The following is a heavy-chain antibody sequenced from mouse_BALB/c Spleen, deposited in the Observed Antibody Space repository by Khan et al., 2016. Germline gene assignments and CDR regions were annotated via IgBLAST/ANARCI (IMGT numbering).Heavy chain of an antibody. Sequence: VQLKESGPDLVKPGASVKLSCTGSGFNIRDTYMHWVKQRPEQGLEWIGRIDPANGTTKYDPKFQGKATITADTSSNTAYLQLSSLTSEDTAVYYCRGDYGGYDGMDYWGKGTSVTVSS. CDR1: GFNIRDTY. CDR2: IDPANGTT. CDR3: RGDYGGYDGMDY. D-gene: IGHD2-13*01. J-gene: IGHJ4*01. V-gene: IGHV14-3*02.